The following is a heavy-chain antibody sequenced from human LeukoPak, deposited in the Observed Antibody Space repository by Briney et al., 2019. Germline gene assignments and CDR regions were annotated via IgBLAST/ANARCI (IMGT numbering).Heavy chain of an antibody. Sequence: GASVKVSCKVSGYTLTELSMHWVRQAPGKGLEWMGGFDPEDGETIYTQKFQGRVTMTRDTSTSTVYMELSSLRSEDTAVYYCARAGLKEPAASEYYYYYYMDVWGKGTTVTISS. CDR1: GYTLTELS. D-gene: IGHD2-2*01. J-gene: IGHJ6*03. CDR3: ARAGLKEPAASEYYYYYYMDV. CDR2: FDPEDGET. V-gene: IGHV1-24*01.